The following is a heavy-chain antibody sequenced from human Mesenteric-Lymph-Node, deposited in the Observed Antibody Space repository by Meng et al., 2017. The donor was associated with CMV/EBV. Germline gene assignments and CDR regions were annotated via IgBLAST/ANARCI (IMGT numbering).Heavy chain of an antibody. CDR3: ARDLSHVVLMVYDPRLGAFDI. Sequence: GESLKISCAASGFTFSSYAMSWVRQAPGKGLEWVSAISGSGGSTYYADSVKGRFTISRDNSKNTLYLQMNSLRAEDMAVYYCARDLSHVVLMVYDPRLGAFDIWGQGTMVTVSS. V-gene: IGHV3-23*01. CDR2: ISGSGGST. J-gene: IGHJ3*02. D-gene: IGHD2-8*01. CDR1: GFTFSSYA.